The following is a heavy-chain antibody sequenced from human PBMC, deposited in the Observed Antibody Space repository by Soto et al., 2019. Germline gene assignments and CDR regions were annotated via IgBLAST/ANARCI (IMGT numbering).Heavy chain of an antibody. Sequence: LSLTCSVSRGSISSYYWSWVRQPPGKGLERIGFIHRTGSTKYNPSLESRVTISVDTSQNQLSLRLSSVTAADTAVYYCARESAGSGKNNWFDPCGQGILVTVSS. V-gene: IGHV4-59*01. J-gene: IGHJ5*02. CDR3: ARESAGSGKNNWFDP. CDR2: IHRTGST. CDR1: RGSISSYY. D-gene: IGHD3-10*01.